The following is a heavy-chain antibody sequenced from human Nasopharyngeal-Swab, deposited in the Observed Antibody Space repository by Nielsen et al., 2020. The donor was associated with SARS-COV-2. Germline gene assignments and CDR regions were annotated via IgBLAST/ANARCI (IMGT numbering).Heavy chain of an antibody. CDR2: MWHDGSDQ. V-gene: IGHV3-33*01. D-gene: IGHD6-19*01. Sequence: GESLKISCAASGFTFSSYGMHWVRQAPGKGLEWVALMWHDGSDQYYADSVKGRFTISRDNSKNTLYLQMNSLRAEDTAVYYCAREISSGWYLVGAFDIWGQGTMVTVSS. J-gene: IGHJ3*02. CDR3: AREISSGWYLVGAFDI. CDR1: GFTFSSYG.